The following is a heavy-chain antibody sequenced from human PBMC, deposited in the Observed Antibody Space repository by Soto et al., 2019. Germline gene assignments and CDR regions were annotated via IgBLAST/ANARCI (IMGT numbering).Heavy chain of an antibody. CDR2: INPSGGST. J-gene: IGHJ3*02. CDR1: GYTFTSYY. Sequence: ASVKVSCKASGYTFTSYYMHWVRQAPGQGLEWMGIINPSGGSTSYAQKFQGRVTMTRDTSTSTVYMELSSLRSEDTAVYYCARDSILRFLEWSPGWAFDIWGQGTTVTVSS. CDR3: ARDSILRFLEWSPGWAFDI. D-gene: IGHD3-3*01. V-gene: IGHV1-46*03.